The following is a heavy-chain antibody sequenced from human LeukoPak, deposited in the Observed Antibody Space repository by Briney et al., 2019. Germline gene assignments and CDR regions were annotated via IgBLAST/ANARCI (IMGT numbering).Heavy chain of an antibody. CDR2: VGASGTT. CDR3: ASRDPCSGDICYGLRY. V-gene: IGHV3-23*01. Sequence: GGSLRLSCAASGFTFDNYAIHWVRQAPGKGLERVSVVGASGTTHYTDAVKGRFTISRDNSKNTVSLQMNSLRAEDTAVYYCASRDPCSGDICYGLRYGGQGTLVTVST. D-gene: IGHD2-15*01. J-gene: IGHJ4*02. CDR1: GFTFDNYA.